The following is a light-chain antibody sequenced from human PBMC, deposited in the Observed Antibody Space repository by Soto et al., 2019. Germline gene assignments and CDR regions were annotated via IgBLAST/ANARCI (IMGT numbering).Light chain of an antibody. CDR1: QGIRKE. Sequence: DIQMTQSPSSLSASVGDRVTITARAGQGIRKEVGWYQQKEGKAPKRLISAASNLQRGVPSRFSGSGSGTEFTLTISSLQPEDFATYYCLQHNSYPRTFGQGTRLEIK. J-gene: IGKJ2*02. CDR2: AAS. CDR3: LQHNSYPRT. V-gene: IGKV1-17*01.